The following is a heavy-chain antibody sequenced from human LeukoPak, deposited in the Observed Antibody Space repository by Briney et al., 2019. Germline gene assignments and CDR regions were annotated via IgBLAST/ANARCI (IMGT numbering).Heavy chain of an antibody. CDR2: IKQDGSEK. Sequence: GGSLRLSCTASGFTFSSYWMNWVRQAPGKGLEGVANIKQDGSEKYYVAAVKGRFTISRDNAKNSLYLQMNSLRAEDTAVYYCARDGGRFDHWGQGTLVTVSS. CDR1: GFTFSSYW. J-gene: IGHJ5*02. CDR3: ARDGGRFDH. V-gene: IGHV3-7*01. D-gene: IGHD3-3*01.